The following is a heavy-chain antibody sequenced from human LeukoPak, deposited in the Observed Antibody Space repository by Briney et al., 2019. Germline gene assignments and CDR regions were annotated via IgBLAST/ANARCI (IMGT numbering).Heavy chain of an antibody. CDR3: TTDPDVLRFY. J-gene: IGHJ4*02. Sequence: VGSLRLSCAASGXTFSNARMSWVRQAPGKGREWVGRFKSKTDGGTTDYAAPVKGRFTISRDDSRNTLYLQMNSMKTEDTAVYYCTTDPDVLRFYWGQGTLVTVSS. CDR2: FKSKTDGGTT. V-gene: IGHV3-15*01. CDR1: GXTFSNAR. D-gene: IGHD3-3*01.